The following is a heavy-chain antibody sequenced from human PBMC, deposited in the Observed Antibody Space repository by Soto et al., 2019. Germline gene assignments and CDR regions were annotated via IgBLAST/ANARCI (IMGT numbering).Heavy chain of an antibody. CDR1: GHSLTTHW. J-gene: IGHJ4*02. Sequence: VHSLTISGERSGHSLTTHWTNWFPHLPWKGLAWDGGIVPSQSYFNYNPSCQGHVNISADKSTRNAYRQWNSLEASDTVMYYRAVFRSSWFGDGSLDSWGPGTLVTVSS. CDR2: IVPSQSYF. V-gene: IGHV5-10-1*01. CDR3: AVFRSSWFGDGSLDS. D-gene: IGHD6-13*01.